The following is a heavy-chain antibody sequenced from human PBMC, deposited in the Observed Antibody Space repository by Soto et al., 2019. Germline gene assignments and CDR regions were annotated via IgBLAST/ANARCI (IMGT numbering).Heavy chain of an antibody. V-gene: IGHV4-59*01. D-gene: IGHD1-26*01. CDR1: GGSISSYY. CDR3: ARGQPYSGSYHYFDY. J-gene: IGHJ4*02. CDR2: IYYSGST. Sequence: SETLSLTCTVSGGSISSYYWSWIRQPPGKGLEWIGYIYYSGSTNYNPSLKSRVTITVDTSKNQFSLKLNSVTAADTAVYYCARGQPYSGSYHYFDYWGQGTLVTVSS.